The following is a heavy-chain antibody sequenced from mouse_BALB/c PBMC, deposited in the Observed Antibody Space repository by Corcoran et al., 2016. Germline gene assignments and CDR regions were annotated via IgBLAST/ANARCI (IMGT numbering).Heavy chain of an antibody. Sequence: QIQLVQSGPELKKPGETVKISCKASGYTFTNYGMNWVKQAPGKGLKWMGWINTYTGEPTYADDFKGRFAFSLETSASTAYLQINNLKNEDMATYFCARWAYGYGQFAYWGQGTLVTVSA. CDR3: ARWAYGYGQFAY. D-gene: IGHD1-2*01. CDR2: INTYTGEP. V-gene: IGHV9-1*02. J-gene: IGHJ3*01. CDR1: GYTFTNYG.